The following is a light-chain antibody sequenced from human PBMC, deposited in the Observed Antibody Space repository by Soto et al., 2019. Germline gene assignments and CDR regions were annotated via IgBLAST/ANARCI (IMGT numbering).Light chain of an antibody. CDR1: SSNLGAGYE. Sequence: QSVLTQPPSVSGAPGQRVTISCTGSSSNLGAGYEVHWYQQLPGAAPKLLIYGNTNRPSGVPDRFSGSKSGTSASLAITGLQAGYEADYYCQSYDSSLRGSVFGGGTKLTVL. CDR2: GNT. J-gene: IGLJ2*01. V-gene: IGLV1-40*01. CDR3: QSYDSSLRGSV.